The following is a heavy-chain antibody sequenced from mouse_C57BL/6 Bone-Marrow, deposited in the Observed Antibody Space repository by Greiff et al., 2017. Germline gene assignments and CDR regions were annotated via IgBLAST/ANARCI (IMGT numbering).Heavy chain of an antibody. CDR2: IDPEDGDT. J-gene: IGHJ1*03. D-gene: IGHD1-2*01. Sequence: VQLQQSGAELVKPGASVKLSCTASGFNFKDYYMHWVKQRTEQGLEWIGRIDPEDGDTNYAPKFQGKATLTADTSSNTAYMQLSSLTSEDTAVYYCDPHYYGKGFDVWGTGTTVTVSS. CDR3: DPHYYGKGFDV. CDR1: GFNFKDYY. V-gene: IGHV14-2*01.